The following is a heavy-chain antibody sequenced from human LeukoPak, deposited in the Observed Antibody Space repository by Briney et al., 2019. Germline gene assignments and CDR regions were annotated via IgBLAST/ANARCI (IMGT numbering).Heavy chain of an antibody. CDR1: GLTLSTYE. J-gene: IGHJ4*02. CDR2: ISSSGTTI. D-gene: IGHD6-13*01. CDR3: ATSKDTAGGPY. Sequence: GGSLRLSCAASGLTLSTYEMNWVRQAPGKGLEWLSYISSSGTTIYSADSVKGRFTISRDNAKNSVFLQMNSLRAEDTAVYYCATSKDTAGGPYWGQGALVTVPS. V-gene: IGHV3-48*03.